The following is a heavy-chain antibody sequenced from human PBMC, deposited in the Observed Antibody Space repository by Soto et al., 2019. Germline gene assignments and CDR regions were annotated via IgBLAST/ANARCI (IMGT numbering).Heavy chain of an antibody. V-gene: IGHV3-30*18. Sequence: QVQLVESGGGVVQPGRSLRLSCAASGFTFSSYGMHWVRQAPGKGLEWVAVISYDGSNKYYADSVKGRFTISRDNSKNTLYLQMNSLRAEETAVYYCAKDLSQTGAPPYFDYWGQGTLVTVSS. CDR2: ISYDGSNK. CDR1: GFTFSSYG. D-gene: IGHD1-26*01. J-gene: IGHJ4*02. CDR3: AKDLSQTGAPPYFDY.